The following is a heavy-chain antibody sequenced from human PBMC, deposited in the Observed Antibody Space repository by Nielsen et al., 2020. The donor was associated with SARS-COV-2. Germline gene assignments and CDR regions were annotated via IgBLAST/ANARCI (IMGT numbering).Heavy chain of an antibody. CDR3: ARDRTPYGDYVDYFDY. CDR2: ISHDASNN. Sequence: GGSLRLSCAASGFTFSTYAMHWLRQAPGKGLEWVAIISHDASNNHYADSVKGRFTISRHNSYNTLLLQMNSLRAEDTAVYYCARDRTPYGDYVDYFDYWGQGTLVTVSS. D-gene: IGHD4-17*01. CDR1: GFTFSTYA. J-gene: IGHJ4*02. V-gene: IGHV3-30-3*01.